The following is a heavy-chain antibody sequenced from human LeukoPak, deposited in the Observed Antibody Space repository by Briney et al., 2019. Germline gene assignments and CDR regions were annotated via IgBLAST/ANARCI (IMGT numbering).Heavy chain of an antibody. J-gene: IGHJ5*02. Sequence: PGGSLRLSCAASGFTFSSYGMHWVRQAPGKGLEWVAVISYDGSNKYYADSVKGRFTISRDNSKNTLYLQMNSLRAEDTAVYYCAKERFRVVVVAANWFDPWGQGTQVTVSS. CDR2: ISYDGSNK. CDR3: AKERFRVVVVAANWFDP. CDR1: GFTFSSYG. V-gene: IGHV3-30*18. D-gene: IGHD2-15*01.